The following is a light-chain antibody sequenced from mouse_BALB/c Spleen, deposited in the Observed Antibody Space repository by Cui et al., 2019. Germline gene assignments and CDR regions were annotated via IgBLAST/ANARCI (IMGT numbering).Light chain of an antibody. CDR2: LTS. Sequence: QIVLTQSPALMSASPGEKVTMTCSASSSVSYMYWYQQKPRSSPKPWIYLTSNLASGVPARVSGSGSGNSYSLTISSMEAEDAPTYYCQQWSSNPSTFGSGTKLEIK. CDR3: QQWSSNPST. CDR1: SSVSY. J-gene: IGKJ4*01. V-gene: IGKV4-68*01.